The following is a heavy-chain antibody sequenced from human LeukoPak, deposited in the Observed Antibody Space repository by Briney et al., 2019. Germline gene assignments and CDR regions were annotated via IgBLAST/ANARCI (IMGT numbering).Heavy chain of an antibody. CDR1: GFTFDDYG. CDR2: INWNGGST. J-gene: IGHJ4*02. CDR3: ATDEAATGRLDY. D-gene: IGHD1-1*01. Sequence: PGGSLRLSCAASGFTFDDYGMSWVRQAPGKGLEWVSGINWNGGSTGYADSVKGRFTISRDNVKNSLYLQMNSLRAEDTAVYYCATDEAATGRLDYWGQGTLVTDSS. V-gene: IGHV3-20*04.